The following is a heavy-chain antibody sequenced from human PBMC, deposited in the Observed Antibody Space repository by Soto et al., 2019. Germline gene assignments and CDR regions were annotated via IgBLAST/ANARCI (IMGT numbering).Heavy chain of an antibody. D-gene: IGHD2-8*01. Sequence: QVQLVESGGGVVQSGRSLRLSCVTSGFRFTGYGMHWVRQAPGKGPEWVAVIWYDGSKTYYADSVQGRFSISRDSSKNTVYLQMNSLRDEDTAVYYCARDADTNSHYSLLDYWGQGTLVTVSS. CDR2: IWYDGSKT. V-gene: IGHV3-30*19. CDR3: ARDADTNSHYSLLDY. J-gene: IGHJ4*02. CDR1: GFRFTGYG.